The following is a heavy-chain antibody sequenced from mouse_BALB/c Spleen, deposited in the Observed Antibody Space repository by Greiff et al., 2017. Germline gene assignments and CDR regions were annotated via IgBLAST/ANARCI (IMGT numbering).Heavy chain of an antibody. J-gene: IGHJ2*01. CDR2: IWGDGST. CDR1: GFSLTGYG. V-gene: IGHV2-6-7*01. CDR3: ARGGIYYYDYFDY. Sequence: VQVVESGPGLVAPSQSLSITCTVSGFSLTGYGVNWVRQPPGKGLEWLGMIWGDGSTDYNSALKSRLSISKDNSKSQVFLKMNSLQTDDTARYYCARGGIYYYDYFDYWGQGTTLTVSS. D-gene: IGHD1-1*01.